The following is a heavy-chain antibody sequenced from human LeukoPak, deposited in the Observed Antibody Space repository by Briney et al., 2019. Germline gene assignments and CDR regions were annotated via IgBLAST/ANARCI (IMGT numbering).Heavy chain of an antibody. Sequence: ASVTVSFTASGYTFTGYYMHWVRQAPGQGLEWMGRINPNNGATNYAQKLQGRVTITGDTSISTAYMELSSLRSDDTAVYYCTRESGSYHGNDYWGQGTLVTVSS. D-gene: IGHD1-26*01. V-gene: IGHV1-2*06. CDR1: GYTFTGYY. CDR2: INPNNGAT. J-gene: IGHJ4*02. CDR3: TRESGSYHGNDY.